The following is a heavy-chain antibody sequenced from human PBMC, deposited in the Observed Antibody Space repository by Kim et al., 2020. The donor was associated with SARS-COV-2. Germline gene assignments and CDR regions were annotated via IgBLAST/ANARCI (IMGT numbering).Heavy chain of an antibody. Sequence: GGSLRLSCTVSGFNFNSYSMNWVRQAPGKGLEWVSYISSSSSTVYYAGSVRGRFTISRDNAKNSLFLQMNSLRDDDTAVYYCARCPLSMTMVRGMITTTLFDYYNMDAWGQGTTVTV. CDR3: ARCPLSMTMVRGMITTTLFDYYNMDA. J-gene: IGHJ6*02. V-gene: IGHV3-48*02. CDR2: ISSSSSTV. CDR1: GFNFNSYS. D-gene: IGHD3-10*01.